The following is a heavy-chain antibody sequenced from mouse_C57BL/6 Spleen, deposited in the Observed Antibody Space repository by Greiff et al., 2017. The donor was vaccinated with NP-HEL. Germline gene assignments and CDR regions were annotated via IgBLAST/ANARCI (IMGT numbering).Heavy chain of an antibody. CDR3: ARGWEGYYFDY. D-gene: IGHD3-3*01. V-gene: IGHV5-12*01. Sequence: EVMLVESGGGLVQPGGSLKLSCAASGFTFSDYYMYWVRQTPEKRLEWVAYISNGGGSTYYPDTVKGRFTISRDNAKNTLYLQMSRLKSEDTAMYYCARGWEGYYFDYWGQGTTLTVSS. CDR2: ISNGGGST. CDR1: GFTFSDYY. J-gene: IGHJ2*01.